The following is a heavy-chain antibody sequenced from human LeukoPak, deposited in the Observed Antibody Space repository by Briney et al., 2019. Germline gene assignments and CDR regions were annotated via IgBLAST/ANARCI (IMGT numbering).Heavy chain of an antibody. V-gene: IGHV3-30*18. D-gene: IGHD5-12*01. J-gene: IGHJ4*02. CDR3: AKDLAPYGGYEYYFDY. CDR1: GFTFSSYG. Sequence: GRSLRHSCAASGFTFSSYGKHWVRQAPGKGLEWVAVISYDGSNKYYADSVKGRFTISRDNSKNTLYLQMNSLRAEDTAVYYCAKDLAPYGGYEYYFDYWGQGTLVTVSS. CDR2: ISYDGSNK.